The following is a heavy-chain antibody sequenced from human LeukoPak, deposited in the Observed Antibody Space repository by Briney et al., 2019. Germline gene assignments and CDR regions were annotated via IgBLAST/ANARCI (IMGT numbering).Heavy chain of an antibody. CDR2: INPRGGST. J-gene: IGHJ5*02. CDR3: ARDNSVEDTAWWFDP. V-gene: IGHV1-46*01. CDR1: GYTFTSYY. D-gene: IGHD4-23*01. Sequence: ASVTVSCTASGYTFTSYYMHWVRQAPGQGLEWMGMINPRGGSTSYAQRFQGRVTMTRDMSTSTDYMELSSLRSEDTAVYYCARDNSVEDTAWWFDPWGQGTLVTVSS.